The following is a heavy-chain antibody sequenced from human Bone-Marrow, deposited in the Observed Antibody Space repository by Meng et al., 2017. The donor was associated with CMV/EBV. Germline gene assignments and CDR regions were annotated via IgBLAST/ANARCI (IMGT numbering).Heavy chain of an antibody. CDR1: GYTFTSYY. J-gene: IGHJ6*02. Sequence: ASVKVSCKASGYTFTSYYMHWVRQAPGQGLEWMGWINPNSGGTNYAQKFQGRVTMTRDTSISTAYMELSRLRSDDTAVYYCARDTPRHGYSGYHDPFAQGMDVWGQGTTVTVSS. D-gene: IGHD5-12*01. CDR3: ARDTPRHGYSGYHDPFAQGMDV. CDR2: INPNSGGT. V-gene: IGHV1-2*02.